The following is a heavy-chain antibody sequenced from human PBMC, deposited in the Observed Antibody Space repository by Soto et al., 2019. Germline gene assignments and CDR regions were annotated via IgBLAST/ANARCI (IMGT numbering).Heavy chain of an antibody. CDR2: INPSGGST. CDR1: GFGKTCKY. V-gene: IGHV1-46*01. Sequence: PVEPTSEAPGFGKTCKYMRGAHQAPGQGLEWMGIINPSGGSTSYAQKFQGRVTMTRDTSTSTVYMELSSLRSEDTAVYYCARDLYYDSSGYDNWGQGTLVTV. CDR3: ARDLYYDSSGYDN. D-gene: IGHD3-22*01. J-gene: IGHJ4*02.